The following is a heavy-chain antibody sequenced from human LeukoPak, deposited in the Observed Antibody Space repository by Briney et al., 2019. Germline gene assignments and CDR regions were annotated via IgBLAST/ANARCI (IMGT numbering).Heavy chain of an antibody. J-gene: IGHJ4*02. Sequence: PGGSLRLSCAASGFTFSSYGMSWVRQAPGKGLEWVSAISGSGGGTYYADSVKGRFTISRDNSKNTLYLQMNSLRAEDTALYYCVKLCTPYYDRSDHPTDFDFWGQGTLVTVSS. CDR3: VKLCTPYYDRSDHPTDFDF. V-gene: IGHV3-23*01. CDR2: ISGSGGGT. CDR1: GFTFSSYG. D-gene: IGHD3-22*01.